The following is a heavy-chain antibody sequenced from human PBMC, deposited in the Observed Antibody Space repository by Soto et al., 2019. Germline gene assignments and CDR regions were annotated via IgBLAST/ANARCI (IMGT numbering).Heavy chain of an antibody. D-gene: IGHD3-9*01. V-gene: IGHV4-39*01. CDR3: ARLEGLATISYYFDL. J-gene: IGHJ4*02. CDR2: IYYRGNT. CDR1: GDSINSDKYY. Sequence: SETLSLTCSVSGDSINSDKYYWGWIRQPPGKGLEWIGSIYYRGNTYYNPSLQTRVTISLDKSKSQFSLKLNSVTAADSAVYFCARLEGLATISYYFDLWGQGALVTGSS.